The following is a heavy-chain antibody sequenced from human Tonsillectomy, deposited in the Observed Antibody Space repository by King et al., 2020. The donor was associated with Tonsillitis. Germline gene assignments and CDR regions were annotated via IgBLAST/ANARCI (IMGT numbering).Heavy chain of an antibody. CDR1: GFTFSTYW. CDR3: QGRTVVAAAGTSSYFDY. V-gene: IGHV3-74*01. Sequence: VQLVESGGGLVQPGGSLRLSCAASGFTFSTYWMHWVRQAPGKGLVWVSRINSDGSSTSYADSVKGRFTISRDNAKNTLYLQMNSLRAEDTAVYYCQGRTVVAAAGTSSYFDYWGQGTLVTVSS. CDR2: INSDGSST. D-gene: IGHD6-13*01. J-gene: IGHJ4*02.